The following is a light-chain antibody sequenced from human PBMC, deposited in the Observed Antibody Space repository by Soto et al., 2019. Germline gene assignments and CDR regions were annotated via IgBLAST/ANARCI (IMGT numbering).Light chain of an antibody. J-gene: IGKJ4*01. CDR3: QQSHSTPLT. Sequence: DIEVIQSPPSLSAFVGDRVTITCRASLRITIFLNWYQQKPGKAPKLLIYGASSLQSGVPSRFSGSGSGTDFTLTISSLQPEDSAIYYCQQSHSTPLTLGGGTKLEI. CDR2: GAS. V-gene: IGKV1-39*01. CDR1: LRITIF.